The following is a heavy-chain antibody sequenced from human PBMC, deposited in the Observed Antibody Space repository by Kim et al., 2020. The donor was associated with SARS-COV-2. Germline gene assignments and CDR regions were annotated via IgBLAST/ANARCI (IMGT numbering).Heavy chain of an antibody. Sequence: ASVKVSCKASGYTFTSYDINWVRQATGQGLEWMGWMNPNSGNTGYAQKFQGRVTMTRNTSISTAYMELSSLRSEDTAVYYCASSKVYSGYDEDAFDIWGQGTMITVSS. J-gene: IGHJ3*02. CDR1: GYTFTSYD. D-gene: IGHD5-12*01. V-gene: IGHV1-8*01. CDR3: ASSKVYSGYDEDAFDI. CDR2: MNPNSGNT.